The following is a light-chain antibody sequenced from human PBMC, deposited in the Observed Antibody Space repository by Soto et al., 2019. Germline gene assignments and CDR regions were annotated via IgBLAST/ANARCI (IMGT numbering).Light chain of an antibody. CDR3: LQDYNYPRT. CDR2: DAS. CDR1: QSVSGW. Sequence: DIPMTPSPSTLSASVGDTLTVTCRASQSVSGWLAWYQQKPGEAPKVMIYDASALPRGVPSRFSGSGSGTDFTLTISSLQPEDFATYYCLQDYNYPRTLGPGTKVDIK. V-gene: IGKV1-5*01. J-gene: IGKJ1*01.